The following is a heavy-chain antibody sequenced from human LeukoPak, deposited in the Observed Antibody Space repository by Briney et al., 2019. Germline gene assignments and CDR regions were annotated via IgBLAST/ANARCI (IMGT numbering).Heavy chain of an antibody. CDR3: ARANYDFWSGYYALDY. Sequence: SETLSLTCTVSGGSISSYYWSWIRQPPGKGLKWIGYIYYSGSTNYNPSLKSRVTISVDTSKNQFSLKLSSVTAADTAVYYCARANYDFWSGYYALDYWGQGTLVTVSS. V-gene: IGHV4-59*01. CDR1: GGSISSYY. CDR2: IYYSGST. J-gene: IGHJ4*02. D-gene: IGHD3-3*01.